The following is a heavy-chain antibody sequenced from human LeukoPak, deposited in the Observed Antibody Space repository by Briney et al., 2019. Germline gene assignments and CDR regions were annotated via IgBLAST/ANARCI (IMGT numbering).Heavy chain of an antibody. CDR1: GFTFSSYA. D-gene: IGHD3-3*01. J-gene: IGHJ4*02. Sequence: GGSLRLSCAASGFTFSSYAMPWVRQAPGKGLEWVAVISYDGSNKYYADSVKGRFTISRDNSKNTLYLQMNSLRAEDTAVYYCARDHYDFWSGYYAGEGYFDYWGQGTLVTVSS. CDR3: ARDHYDFWSGYYAGEGYFDY. V-gene: IGHV3-30-3*01. CDR2: ISYDGSNK.